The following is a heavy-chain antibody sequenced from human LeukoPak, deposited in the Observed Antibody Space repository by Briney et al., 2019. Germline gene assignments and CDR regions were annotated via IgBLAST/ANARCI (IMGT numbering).Heavy chain of an antibody. CDR3: ARTPNVYYYYMDV. CDR1: GGSISSYY. V-gene: IGHV4-59*07. Sequence: PSDTLSLTCTVSGGSISSYYWSWIRQPPGKGLEWIGYIYYSGSTNYNPSLKSRVTISVDTSKNQFSLKLSSVTAADTAVYYCARTPNVYYYYMDVWGKGTTVTVSS. D-gene: IGHD2-15*01. CDR2: IYYSGST. J-gene: IGHJ6*03.